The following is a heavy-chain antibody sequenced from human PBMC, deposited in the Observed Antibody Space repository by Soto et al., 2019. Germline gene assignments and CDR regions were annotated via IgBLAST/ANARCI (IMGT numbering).Heavy chain of an antibody. CDR1: GFTFSILA. CDR2: IDYSGGTT. Sequence: GGSLRLSCAASGFTFSILAMGWVRQAPGKGLEWVSVIDYSGGTTYYTDAVKGRFIISRDNSKKMLYLQMNSLRAEDTAVYYCAKDATRTSGWYYFDYWGQGALVTVSS. D-gene: IGHD6-19*01. V-gene: IGHV3-23*01. CDR3: AKDATRTSGWYYFDY. J-gene: IGHJ4*02.